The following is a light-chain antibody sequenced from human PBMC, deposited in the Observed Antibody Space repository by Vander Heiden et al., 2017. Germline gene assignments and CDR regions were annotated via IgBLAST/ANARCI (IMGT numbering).Light chain of an antibody. CDR1: QNVLYSSNNKNY. CDR3: QQYDTHPYT. V-gene: IGKV4-1*01. Sequence: DIVMTQSPDSLAVSLGERAAINCKSSQNVLYSSNNKNYLAWYQQKPGQPPKLRIYWASTRESGVPDRFSGSGSGTDFTLTISSLQAEDVAVYYCQQYDTHPYTFGQGTKLEIK. CDR2: WAS. J-gene: IGKJ2*01.